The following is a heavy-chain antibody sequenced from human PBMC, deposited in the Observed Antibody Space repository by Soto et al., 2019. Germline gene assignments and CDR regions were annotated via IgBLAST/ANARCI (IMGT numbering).Heavy chain of an antibody. CDR3: ASLEGYSSYDY. V-gene: IGHV3-7*05. CDR2: IKQDGSEK. J-gene: IGHJ4*02. D-gene: IGHD5-18*01. CDR1: GFTFSSYW. Sequence: EVQLVESGGGLVQPGGSLRLSCAASGFTFSSYWMSWVRQAPGKGLEWVANIKQDGSEKYYVDSVKGRFAISRDNAKNSLYLQMNSLRAEDTAVYYCASLEGYSSYDYWGQGTLVTVSS.